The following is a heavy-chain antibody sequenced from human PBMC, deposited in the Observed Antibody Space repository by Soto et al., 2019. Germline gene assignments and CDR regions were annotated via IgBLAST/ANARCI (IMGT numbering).Heavy chain of an antibody. J-gene: IGHJ4*02. Sequence: GSLRLSCVASGLTFGSRAMTWVRQAPGEGLQWVSTITDTGGDAKYADSVRGRFVISRDNSKKTLYLQMTSLTAEDSAMYYCARGSTDSYPGSRIFDFWGRGTLVTVPS. D-gene: IGHD3-10*01. CDR3: ARGSTDSYPGSRIFDF. V-gene: IGHV3-23*01. CDR1: GLTFGSRA. CDR2: ITDTGGDA.